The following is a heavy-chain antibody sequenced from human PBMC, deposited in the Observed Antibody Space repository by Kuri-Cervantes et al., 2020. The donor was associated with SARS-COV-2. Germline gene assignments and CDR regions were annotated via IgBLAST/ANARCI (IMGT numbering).Heavy chain of an antibody. J-gene: IGHJ4*02. CDR3: ARDRTRGRGYFDY. CDR2: VSYDGSDN. Sequence: GGSLRLSCATSGFTFSSYAMHWVRHAPGKGPEWVAVVSYDGSDNDYADSVKGRFSISRDNSKNTLYLQMNSLRAEDTAVYYCARDRTRGRGYFDYWGQGTLVTVSS. CDR1: GFTFSSYA. V-gene: IGHV3-30*04. D-gene: IGHD3-10*01.